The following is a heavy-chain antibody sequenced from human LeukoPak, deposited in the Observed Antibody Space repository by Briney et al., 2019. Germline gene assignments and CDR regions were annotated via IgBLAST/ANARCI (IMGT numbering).Heavy chain of an antibody. D-gene: IGHD3-3*01. CDR3: ARGLGTYYDFWSGYYTGNWFDP. Sequence: ASVKVSCKASGYTFTSYDINWVRQATGQGLEWMGWMNPNSGNTGYAQKFQGRVTITRNTSISTAYMELSSLRSEDTAVYYCARGLGTYYDFWSGYYTGNWFDPWGQGTLVTVSS. J-gene: IGHJ5*02. CDR2: MNPNSGNT. CDR1: GYTFTSYD. V-gene: IGHV1-8*03.